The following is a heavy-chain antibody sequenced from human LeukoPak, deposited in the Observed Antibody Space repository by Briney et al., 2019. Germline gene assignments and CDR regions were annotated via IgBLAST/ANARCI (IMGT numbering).Heavy chain of an antibody. J-gene: IGHJ4*02. Sequence: SQTLSLTCAISGDSVSSNSAAWNWIRQSPSRGLEWLGRTYYRSKWYNDYAVSVKSRITINPDTSKNQFSLQLNSVTPEDTAVHFCAREPLRGWEGYFDYWGQGTLVTVS. CDR3: AREPLRGWEGYFDY. CDR1: GDSVSSNSAA. V-gene: IGHV6-1*01. D-gene: IGHD1-26*01. CDR2: TYYRSKWYN.